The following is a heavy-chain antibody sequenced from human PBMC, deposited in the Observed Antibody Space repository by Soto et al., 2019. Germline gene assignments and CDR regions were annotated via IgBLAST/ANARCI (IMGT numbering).Heavy chain of an antibody. Sequence: GGSLRLSCAASGFTFSSYSMNWVRQAPGKGLELVSYISSSSSTIYYADSVKGRFTISRDNAKNSLYLQMNSLRAEDTAVYYCARDYYDYIWGSYRPNGSFDYWGQGTLVTVSS. CDR3: ARDYYDYIWGSYRPNGSFDY. CDR1: GFTFSSYS. D-gene: IGHD3-16*02. J-gene: IGHJ4*02. V-gene: IGHV3-48*01. CDR2: ISSSSSTI.